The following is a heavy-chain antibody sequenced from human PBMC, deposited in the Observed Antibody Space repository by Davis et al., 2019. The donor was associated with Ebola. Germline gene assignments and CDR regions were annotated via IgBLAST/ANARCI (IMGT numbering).Heavy chain of an antibody. CDR3: ARHEYSSSWFDY. V-gene: IGHV4-61*01. D-gene: IGHD6-13*01. CDR2: IYYSGST. CDR1: GGSVSSGSYY. J-gene: IGHJ4*02. Sequence: GSLRLSCTVSGGSVSSGSYYWSWIRQPPGKGLEWIGYIYYSGSTNYNPSLKSRVTISVDTSKNQFSLKLSSVTAADTAVYYCARHEYSSSWFDYWGQGTLVTVSS.